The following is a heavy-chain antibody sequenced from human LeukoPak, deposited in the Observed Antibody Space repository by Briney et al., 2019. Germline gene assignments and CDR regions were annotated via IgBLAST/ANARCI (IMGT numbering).Heavy chain of an antibody. Sequence: PSETLSLTCTVSGGSISSSSYYWGWIRQPPGKGLEWIGSIYYSGSTYYNSSLKSRVTISVDTSKNQFSLKLSSVTAADTAVYYCARGFHNRVTGYLFAFEYWGQGTLVTVSS. J-gene: IGHJ4*02. CDR3: ARGFHNRVTGYLFAFEY. V-gene: IGHV4-39*07. D-gene: IGHD3-9*01. CDR2: IYYSGST. CDR1: GGSISSSSYY.